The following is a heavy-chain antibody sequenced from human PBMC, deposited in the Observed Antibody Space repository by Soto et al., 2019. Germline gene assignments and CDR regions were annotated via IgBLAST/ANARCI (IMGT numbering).Heavy chain of an antibody. CDR3: ARGGIAADYYYCMDV. D-gene: IGHD6-13*01. V-gene: IGHV3-30-3*01. J-gene: IGHJ6*02. CDR1: GFTFSSYA. CDR2: ISYDGSNK. Sequence: QVQLVESGGGVVQPGRSLRLSCAASGFTFSSYAMHWVRQAPGKGLEWVAVISYDGSNKYYADSVKGRFTISRDNSQNTLYLQMNSLRAEDTAVYYCARGGIAADYYYCMDVWGQGTTVTVSS.